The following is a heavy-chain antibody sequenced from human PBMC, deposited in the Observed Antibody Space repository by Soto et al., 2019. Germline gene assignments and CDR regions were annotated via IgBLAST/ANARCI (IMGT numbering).Heavy chain of an antibody. CDR2: ISCSGGST. J-gene: IGHJ4*02. D-gene: IGHD5-12*01. Sequence: EVQLLESGGGLVQPGGSLRLSCAASGFTFSSYAMTWVRQAPGKGLEWVSAISCSGGSTYYADSVKGRFTISRDNSKNSLYVQMNSLRADDTAIYYCASATPRCSGYDCLGGAFDDWGQGPLVSLSS. CDR3: ASATPRCSGYDCLGGAFDD. CDR1: GFTFSSYA. V-gene: IGHV3-23*01.